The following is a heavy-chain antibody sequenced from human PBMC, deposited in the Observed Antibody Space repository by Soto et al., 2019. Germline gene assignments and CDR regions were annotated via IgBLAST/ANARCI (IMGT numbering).Heavy chain of an antibody. CDR3: ARGGASKSGHLWYFEL. CDR2: ISSAXTDN. J-gene: IGHJ2*01. Sequence: GGSLILCAPASVFGVASYAVKWLRHVPGSGLEWVSSISSAXTDNCYSDSVKGRFIISRDKARNSLYLQTNSLRAEDTAVYYCARGGASKSGHLWYFELGGRGALVTVSS. V-gene: IGHV3-21*01. CDR1: VFGVASYA. D-gene: IGHD2-8*02.